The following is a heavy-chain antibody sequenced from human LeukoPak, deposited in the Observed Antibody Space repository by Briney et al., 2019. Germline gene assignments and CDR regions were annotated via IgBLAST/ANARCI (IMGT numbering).Heavy chain of an antibody. Sequence: KVSCKASGYTFTSYWIGWVRQMPGKGLEWMGIIYPGDSDTRYSPSFQGQVTISADKSISTAYLQWSSLKASDTAMYYCARDSSSANDAFDIWGQGTMVTVSS. CDR3: ARDSSSANDAFDI. D-gene: IGHD6-6*01. J-gene: IGHJ3*02. V-gene: IGHV5-51*01. CDR2: IYPGDSDT. CDR1: GYTFTSYW.